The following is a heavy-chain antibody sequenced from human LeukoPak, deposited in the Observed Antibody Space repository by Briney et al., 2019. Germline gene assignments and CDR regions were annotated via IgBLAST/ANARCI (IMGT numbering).Heavy chain of an antibody. V-gene: IGHV4-59*01. J-gene: IGHJ3*02. D-gene: IGHD3-16*01. CDR3: ARGPGGGEEADAFDI. CDR1: GGSISSYY. Sequence: PSETLSLTCTVSGGSISSYYWSWIRQPPGKGLEWIGYMYYIGNTNYNPSLKSRVTMSVDTSKNQFSLKMSSLTAADTAVYYCARGPGGGEEADAFDIWGQGTMVTVSS. CDR2: MYYIGNT.